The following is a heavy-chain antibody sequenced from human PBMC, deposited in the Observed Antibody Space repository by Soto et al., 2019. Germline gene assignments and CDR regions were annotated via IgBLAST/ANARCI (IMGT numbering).Heavy chain of an antibody. J-gene: IGHJ4*02. V-gene: IGHV5-51*01. Sequence: PGESLKISCKGSGYIFPTYWIGWVSQMPGKGLEWMGIIYPRDSDTRYSPSFQGQVTISADKSLSTAYLQWSSLKASDTAMYYCVTSSGLYYFDHWGQGTLVTVSS. CDR1: GYIFPTYW. CDR2: IYPRDSDT. D-gene: IGHD5-12*01. CDR3: VTSSGLYYFDH.